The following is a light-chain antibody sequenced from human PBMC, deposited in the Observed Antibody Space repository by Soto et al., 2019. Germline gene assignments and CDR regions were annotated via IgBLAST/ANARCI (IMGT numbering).Light chain of an antibody. CDR3: QESYSTS. CDR2: GAS. J-gene: IGKJ1*01. V-gene: IGKV3-20*02. CDR1: QSVSSSY. Sequence: EIVLTQSPATLSSFPGDRVTLSCRASQSVSSSYLAWYQQKPGQGPRLLIYGASSRATGTPDRFSGSGSGTDFTLTISSLQPEDIATYYCQESYSTSFGQGTKVDIK.